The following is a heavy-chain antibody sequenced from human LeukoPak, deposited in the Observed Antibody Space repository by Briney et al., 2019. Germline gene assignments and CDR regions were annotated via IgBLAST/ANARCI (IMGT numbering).Heavy chain of an antibody. D-gene: IGHD4-11*01. J-gene: IGHJ2*01. CDR1: GGSISSYY. V-gene: IGHV4-59*01. Sequence: SETLSLTCTVSGGSISSYYWSWIRQPPGKGLEWIGYIYYSGSTNYNPSLKSRVTISVDTSKNQFSLKLSSVTAADTAVYYCARAPGATTSAHWYFDLWGRGTLVTVSS. CDR2: IYYSGST. CDR3: ARAPGATTSAHWYFDL.